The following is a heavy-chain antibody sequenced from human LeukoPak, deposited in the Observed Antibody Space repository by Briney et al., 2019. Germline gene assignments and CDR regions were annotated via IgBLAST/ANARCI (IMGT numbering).Heavy chain of an antibody. CDR1: GGSISSGGYY. CDR2: IYYSGST. Sequence: SQTLSLTCTASGGSISSGGYYWSWIRQHPGKGLEWIGYIYYSGSTYYNPSLRSRVTISVDTSKNQFFLNLSSVSAADTAVYYCARIPLGYSGAYYFDYWGQGTLVTVSP. CDR3: ARIPLGYSGAYYFDY. D-gene: IGHD5-12*01. J-gene: IGHJ4*02. V-gene: IGHV4-31*03.